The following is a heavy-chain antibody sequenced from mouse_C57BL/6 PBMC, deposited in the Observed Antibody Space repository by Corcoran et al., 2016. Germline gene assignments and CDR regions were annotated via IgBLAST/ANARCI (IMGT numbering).Heavy chain of an antibody. CDR3: FPYYYGSSLDY. J-gene: IGHJ2*01. Sequence: EVQLQQSGPELVKPGASVKISCKASGYPFTDYSMNWVKQSHGKSLEWIGDINPNNGGTSYNQKFKGKATLTVDKSSSTAYMELRSLTSEDSAVYYCFPYYYGSSLDYWGQGTTLTVSS. D-gene: IGHD1-1*01. CDR2: INPNNGGT. V-gene: IGHV1-26*01. CDR1: GYPFTDYS.